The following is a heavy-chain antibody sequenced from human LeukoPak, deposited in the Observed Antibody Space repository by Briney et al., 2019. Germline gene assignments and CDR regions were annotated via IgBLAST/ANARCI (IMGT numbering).Heavy chain of an antibody. CDR2: IYYSGST. CDR1: GGSISSGGYY. Sequence: SETLSLTCTVSGGSISSGGYYWSWIRQHPGKGLEWIGYIYYSGSTYYNPSLKSRVTISVDTSKNQFSLKLSSVTAADTAVYYCARLKGGPDFVDFDYWGQGTLVTVSS. J-gene: IGHJ4*02. D-gene: IGHD2-15*01. CDR3: ARLKGGPDFVDFDY. V-gene: IGHV4-31*03.